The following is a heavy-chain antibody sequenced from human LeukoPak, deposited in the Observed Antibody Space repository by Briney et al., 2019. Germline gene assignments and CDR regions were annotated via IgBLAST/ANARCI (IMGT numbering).Heavy chain of an antibody. CDR1: GYSFTTYW. J-gene: IGHJ5*02. D-gene: IGHD1-26*01. CDR3: ARRSIVGARGWFDP. Sequence: GESLKISCKGSGYSFTTYWIGWVRQMPGKGLEWMGIIYPGDSETTYSPSFQGQVTISADKSISTAYLQWNSLKASDTAMYYCARRSIVGARGWFDPWGQGTLVTVSS. V-gene: IGHV5-51*01. CDR2: IYPGDSET.